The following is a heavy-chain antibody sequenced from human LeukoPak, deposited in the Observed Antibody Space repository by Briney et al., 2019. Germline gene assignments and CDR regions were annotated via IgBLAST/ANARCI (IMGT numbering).Heavy chain of an antibody. Sequence: GGSLRLSCAASGFTFSSYWMSWVRQAPGKGLEWVANIKQDGSSKYYADSVKGRFTISRDNSKNTLYLQMNSLRAEDTAVYYCARNKDNYHYYMDVWGKGTTVTISS. CDR2: IKQDGSSK. CDR3: ARNKDNYHYYMDV. D-gene: IGHD1/OR15-1a*01. CDR1: GFTFSSYW. J-gene: IGHJ6*03. V-gene: IGHV3-7*01.